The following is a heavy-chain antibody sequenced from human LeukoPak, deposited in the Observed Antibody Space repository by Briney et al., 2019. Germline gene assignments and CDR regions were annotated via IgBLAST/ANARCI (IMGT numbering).Heavy chain of an antibody. CDR3: AKLDSSGYYYFDY. CDR2: IGGSGGTT. V-gene: IGHV3-23*01. D-gene: IGHD3-22*01. CDR1: RFTFNSYA. Sequence: PGGSLRLSCAASRFTFNSYAVRWVRQAPGEGLEWVSAIGGSGGTTYYADSVKGRFTISRDNSKNTLYLQMNRLRAEDTAVYYCAKLDSSGYYYFDYWGQGTLVTVSS. J-gene: IGHJ4*02.